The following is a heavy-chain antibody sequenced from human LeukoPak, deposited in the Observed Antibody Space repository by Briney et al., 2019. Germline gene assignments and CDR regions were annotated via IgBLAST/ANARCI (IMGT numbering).Heavy chain of an antibody. CDR2: IIPIFGTA. Sequence: SVKVSCKASGGTFSSYAISWVRQAPGQGLEWMGGIIPIFGTANYAQKFQGRVTITTDESTSPAYMELSSLRSEDTAVYYCARDSIVVRGVRYYYYYMDVWGKGTTVTVSS. J-gene: IGHJ6*03. CDR3: ARDSIVVRGVRYYYYYMDV. D-gene: IGHD3-10*01. V-gene: IGHV1-69*05. CDR1: GGTFSSYA.